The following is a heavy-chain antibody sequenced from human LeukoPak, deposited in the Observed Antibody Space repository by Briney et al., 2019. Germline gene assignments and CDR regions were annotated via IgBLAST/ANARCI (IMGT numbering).Heavy chain of an antibody. Sequence: GGSLRLSCAASGFTFSSYWMSWVRQAPGKGLEWVANIKQDGSEKYYVDSVKGRFTISRDNAKNSLYLQMNSLRAEDTAVYYCAREEGYSYAPFDYWGQGTLVTVSS. D-gene: IGHD5-18*01. CDR3: AREEGYSYAPFDY. CDR1: GFTFSSYW. J-gene: IGHJ4*02. CDR2: IKQDGSEK. V-gene: IGHV3-7*03.